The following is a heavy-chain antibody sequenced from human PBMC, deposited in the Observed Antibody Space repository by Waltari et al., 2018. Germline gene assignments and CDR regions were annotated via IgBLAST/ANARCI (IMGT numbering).Heavy chain of an antibody. Sequence: QVQLVQSGAEVKKPGASVKISCKTSEYTFASSYVHWVRQAPGQGLEWMGIIHPSGGSTVYAQRFQGRVTMTRDTSTSTGYMELSSLKSEDTAVYYCATDTGALWMDVWGQGTTVTVSS. CDR2: IHPSGGST. J-gene: IGHJ6*02. D-gene: IGHD2-21*01. CDR3: ATDTGALWMDV. V-gene: IGHV1-46*01. CDR1: EYTFASSY.